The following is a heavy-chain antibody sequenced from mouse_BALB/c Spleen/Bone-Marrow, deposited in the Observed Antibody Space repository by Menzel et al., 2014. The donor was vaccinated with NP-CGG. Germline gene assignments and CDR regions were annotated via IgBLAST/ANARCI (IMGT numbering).Heavy chain of an antibody. J-gene: IGHJ3*01. CDR1: GYTFTSYW. D-gene: IGHD2-4*01. CDR3: ARTYYDYDWFAY. CDR2: IDPSDSYT. Sequence: QVQLQQSGVEFVKPGALVKLSCKASGYTFTSYWMHWVKQRPGQGLEWIGEIDPSDSYTKYNQNFKGKATLTVDKSSSTAYMQLSSLTSEDSAVYYCARTYYDYDWFAYWGQGTLVTVSA. V-gene: IGHV1-69*02.